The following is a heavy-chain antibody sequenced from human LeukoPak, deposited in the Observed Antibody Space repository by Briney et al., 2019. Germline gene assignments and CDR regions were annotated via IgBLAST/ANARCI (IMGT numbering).Heavy chain of an antibody. CDR1: GFTFSDYA. J-gene: IGHJ4*02. Sequence: SGGSLRLSCAASGFTFSDYALSWVRQTPGKGLEWVAATTGSSGDTYHADSVKGRFTISRDKSKNTLYLQMNSLRAEDTAVYYCAKDRRRDDVLTGSFSDWGQGTLVTVSS. CDR3: AKDRRRDDVLTGSFSD. D-gene: IGHD3-9*01. V-gene: IGHV3-23*01. CDR2: TTGSSGDT.